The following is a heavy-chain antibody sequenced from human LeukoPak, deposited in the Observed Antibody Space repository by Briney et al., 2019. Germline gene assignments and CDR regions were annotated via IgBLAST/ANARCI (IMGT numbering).Heavy chain of an antibody. J-gene: IGHJ4*02. V-gene: IGHV3-23*01. CDR2: ISGTGGST. Sequence: HPGGSLRLSCAASGFTFSSYAMSWVRQAPGKGLEWVSAISGTGGSTYYADSVKGRFTISRDNSKNTLYLQMNSLRAEDTAVYYCAKDRATYYYDSSGLFDYWGQGTLVTVSS. D-gene: IGHD3-22*01. CDR3: AKDRATYYYDSSGLFDY. CDR1: GFTFSSYA.